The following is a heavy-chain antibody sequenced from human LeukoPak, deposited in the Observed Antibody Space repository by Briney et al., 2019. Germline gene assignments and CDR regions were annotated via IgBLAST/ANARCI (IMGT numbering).Heavy chain of an antibody. CDR2: IYTSGST. CDR1: GGSISSYY. J-gene: IGHJ6*03. D-gene: IGHD3-10*01. Sequence: TSETLSLTCTVSGGSISSYYWSWIRQPAGKGLEWIGRIYTSGSTNYNPSLKSRVTMSADTSKNQFSLKLSSVTAADTAVYYCARDGLWFGESPYYYYMDVWGKGTTVTVSS. V-gene: IGHV4-4*07. CDR3: ARDGLWFGESPYYYYMDV.